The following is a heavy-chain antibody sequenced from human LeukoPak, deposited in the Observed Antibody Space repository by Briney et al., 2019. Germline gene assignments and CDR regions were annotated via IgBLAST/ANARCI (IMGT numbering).Heavy chain of an antibody. J-gene: IGHJ4*02. V-gene: IGHV3-30-3*01. CDR2: ISYDGSNK. D-gene: IGHD5-12*01. Sequence: GRSLRLSCAASGFTFSSYAMHWVRQAPGKGLEWVAVISYDGSNKYYADSVKGRFTISRDNSKNTLHLQMNSLRAEDTAVYYCARDLGSEFDYWGQGTLVTVSS. CDR3: ARDLGSEFDY. CDR1: GFTFSSYA.